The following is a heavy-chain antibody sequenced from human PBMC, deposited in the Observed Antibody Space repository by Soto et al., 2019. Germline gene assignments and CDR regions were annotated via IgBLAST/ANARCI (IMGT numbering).Heavy chain of an antibody. D-gene: IGHD2-21*01. CDR2: VYWDDDK. Sequence: QVTLKESGPTLVKPTQTLPLTCTFAGVSLSTSGMGGGWIRQPPVKALEGLALVYWDDDKRYSPSLKSRLTITNDTSNNQVVLNMTYNDPVDTATYYCAPTIEGAVFDHWGQGTLVTVSS. CDR1: GVSLSTSGMG. V-gene: IGHV2-5*02. CDR3: APTIEGAVFDH. J-gene: IGHJ4*02.